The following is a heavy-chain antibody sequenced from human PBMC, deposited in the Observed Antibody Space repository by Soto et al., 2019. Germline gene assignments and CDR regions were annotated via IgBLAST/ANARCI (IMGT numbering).Heavy chain of an antibody. Sequence: EVQLVESGGGLIQPGGSLRLSCAASAFSVSSNYMSWVRQAPGKGLEWVSILYSGGSTYYTDSVKGRFTISRDNSKNTLDLQMNSLRAEDTAVYYCARVWGIQNAFDIWGQGAMVIVSS. J-gene: IGHJ3*02. D-gene: IGHD5-18*01. CDR1: AFSVSSNY. CDR2: LYSGGST. V-gene: IGHV3-53*01. CDR3: ARVWGIQNAFDI.